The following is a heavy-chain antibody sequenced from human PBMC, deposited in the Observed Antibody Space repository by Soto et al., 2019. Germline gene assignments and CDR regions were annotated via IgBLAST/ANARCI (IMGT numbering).Heavy chain of an antibody. J-gene: IGHJ6*02. V-gene: IGHV6-1*01. D-gene: IGHD6-13*01. CDR1: GDRVSSNSAA. CDR3: ARLPYSRYYYYYGMDV. CDR2: TYYRSKWYN. Sequence: PSQTLSRTYDICGDRVSSNSAAWNWIRKSPSRGLEWLGRTYYRSKWYNDYAVSVKSRITINPDTSKNQFSLQLNSVTPEDTAVYYCARLPYSRYYYYYGMDVWGQGTTVTVSS.